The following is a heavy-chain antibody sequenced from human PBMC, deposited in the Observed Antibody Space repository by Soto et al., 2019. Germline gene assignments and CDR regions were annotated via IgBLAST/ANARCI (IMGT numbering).Heavy chain of an antibody. J-gene: IGHJ6*02. CDR1: GHQFISHS. CDR3: ARGGFCGGASWCLDMYV. CDR2: ISAYNSNT. V-gene: IGHV1-18*03. D-gene: IGHD2-21*01. Sequence: ASVKVSCNSSGHQFISHSITWVRQPPGQWFEWMGRISAYNSNTYSAQKLQGRVTMTTDTYSNTSYMELRSLRSDDMAVYRCARGGFCGGASWCLDMYVWGQRNTVTGSS.